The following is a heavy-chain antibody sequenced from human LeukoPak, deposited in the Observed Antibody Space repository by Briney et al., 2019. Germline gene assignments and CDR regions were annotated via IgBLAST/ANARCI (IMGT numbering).Heavy chain of an antibody. CDR1: GYIFTDYA. D-gene: IGHD2-15*01. Sequence: ASVKVSCKASGYIFTDYAIHWLRQAPGQRPEWMGWMNAGNGNTKYSQKFQGRITLIRDTSAATAYMELSSLRHDDLAVYYCARGRGTSGSNRDFYYYYYMDVWGKGTAVTVSS. CDR3: ARGRGTSGSNRDFYYYYYMDV. CDR2: MNAGNGNT. V-gene: IGHV1-3*01. J-gene: IGHJ6*03.